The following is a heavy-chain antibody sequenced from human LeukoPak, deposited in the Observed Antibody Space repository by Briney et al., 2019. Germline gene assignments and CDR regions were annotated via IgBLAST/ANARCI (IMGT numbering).Heavy chain of an antibody. V-gene: IGHV4-4*07. CDR2: IFSSGST. J-gene: IGHJ4*02. CDR1: GGSISSYY. CDR3: ARVTVGATTDHFDY. Sequence: SETLSLTCTVSGGSISSYYWNWIRQPAGKGLEWIGRIFSSGSTNYNPSLKGRVTMSVDTSKNQFSLKLSSVTAADTAVYYCARVTVGATTDHFDYWGQGTLVTVSS. D-gene: IGHD1-26*01.